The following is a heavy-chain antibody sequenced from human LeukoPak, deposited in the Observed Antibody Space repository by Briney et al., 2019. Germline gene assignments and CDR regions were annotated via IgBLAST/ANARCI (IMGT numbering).Heavy chain of an antibody. CDR1: EDSVSSNSAA. CDR2: TYYKSKWYN. J-gene: IGHJ4*02. CDR3: AREVAALFDY. V-gene: IGHV6-1*01. D-gene: IGHD6-13*01. Sequence: SQTLSLTCAISEDSVSSNSAAWNWIRQSPSRGLEWLGRTYYKSKWYNDYAESVKSRITINADTSKNQISLQLNSVTPEDTAVYYCAREVAALFDYWGQGTLVTVSS.